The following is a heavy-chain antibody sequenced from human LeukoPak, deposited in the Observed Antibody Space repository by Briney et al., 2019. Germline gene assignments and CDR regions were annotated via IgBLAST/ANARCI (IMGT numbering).Heavy chain of an antibody. D-gene: IGHD3/OR15-3a*01. J-gene: IGHJ4*02. CDR1: GGTFSSYA. CDR2: IIPIFGTA. Sequence: ASVTVSCKASGGTFSSYAISWVRQAPGQGLEWMGGIIPIFGTANYAQKFQGRVTITTDESTSTAYMELSSLRSEDTAVYYCARGLDWYYFDYWGQGTLVTVSS. V-gene: IGHV1-69*05. CDR3: ARGLDWYYFDY.